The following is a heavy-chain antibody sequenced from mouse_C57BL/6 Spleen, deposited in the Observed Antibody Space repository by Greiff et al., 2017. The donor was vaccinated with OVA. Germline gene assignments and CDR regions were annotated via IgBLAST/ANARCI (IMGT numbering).Heavy chain of an antibody. V-gene: IGHV1-50*01. CDR1: GYTFTSYW. CDR2: IDPSDSYT. CDR3: ARRMVTTGYYAMDY. Sequence: VQLQQPGAELVKPGASVKLSCKASGYTFTSYWMQWVKQRPGQGLEWIGEIDPSDSYTNYNQKFKGKATLTVDTSSSTAYMQLSSLTSEDSAVYYCARRMVTTGYYAMDYWGQGTSVTVSS. D-gene: IGHD2-2*01. J-gene: IGHJ4*01.